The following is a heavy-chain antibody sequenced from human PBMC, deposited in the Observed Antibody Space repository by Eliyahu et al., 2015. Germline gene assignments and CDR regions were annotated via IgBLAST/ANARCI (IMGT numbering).Heavy chain of an antibody. J-gene: IGHJ4*02. CDR1: GYTFSGXY. D-gene: IGHD3-22*01. Sequence: QVQLVQSGAEVKKPGASVKVSCKASGYTFSGXYMXWVRQAPGQGLEWMGWIKCNSGDTNLAQKFQGWVTMTRDTSISTAYMELSRLRSDDTAVYYCARGRGLERGALFYYDSSGRSLDYWGQGTLITVSS. V-gene: IGHV1-2*04. CDR3: ARGRGLERGALFYYDSSGRSLDY. CDR2: IKCNSGDT.